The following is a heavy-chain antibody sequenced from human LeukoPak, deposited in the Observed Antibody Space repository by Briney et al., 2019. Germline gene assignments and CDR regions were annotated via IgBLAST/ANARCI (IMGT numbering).Heavy chain of an antibody. CDR2: FSISGSP. D-gene: IGHD3-10*01. Sequence: SETLSLTCTVSGASISSTFYSWTWIRQPAGQGLELIGRFSISGSPNYNPSLKSRVNISKDTSKNQFSLRLTSVTAADTAIYFCARERVREVPSLDFWGQGTLVTVSS. J-gene: IGHJ4*02. V-gene: IGHV4-61*02. CDR3: ARERVREVPSLDF. CDR1: GASISSTFYS.